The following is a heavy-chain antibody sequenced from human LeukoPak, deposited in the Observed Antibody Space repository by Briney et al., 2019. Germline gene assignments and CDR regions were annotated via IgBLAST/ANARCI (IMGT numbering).Heavy chain of an antibody. CDR1: GYTFTGYN. CDR3: ATFEYTSPSLNY. Sequence: ASVKVSCKASGYTFTGYNMYWVRQAPGQGLEWMGWINPNSGGTNYAQKFQGRVTMTRDTSISTAYMELSRLRSYDTAVYYCATFEYTSPSLNYWGQGTLVTVS. J-gene: IGHJ4*02. V-gene: IGHV1-2*02. D-gene: IGHD6-6*01. CDR2: INPNSGGT.